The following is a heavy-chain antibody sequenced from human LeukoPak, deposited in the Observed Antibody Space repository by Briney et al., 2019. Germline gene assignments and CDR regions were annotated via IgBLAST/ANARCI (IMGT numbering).Heavy chain of an antibody. CDR1: GFTFDDYA. CDR2: ISWNSCSI. CDR3: AKGRVYSSGWYFDY. Sequence: PGGSLRLSCTASGFTFDDYAMHWVRQAPGKGLEWVSGISWNSCSIGYADSVKGRFTISRDNAKSSLYLQMNSLRAEDMALYYCAKGRVYSSGWYFDYWGQGTLVTVSS. D-gene: IGHD6-19*01. V-gene: IGHV3-9*03. J-gene: IGHJ4*02.